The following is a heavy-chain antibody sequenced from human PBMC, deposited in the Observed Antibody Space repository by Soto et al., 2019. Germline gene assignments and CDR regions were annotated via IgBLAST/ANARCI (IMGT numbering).Heavy chain of an antibody. V-gene: IGHV4-39*01. CDR2: IYYSGST. CDR3: ARPFGSGYPNDAFDI. CDR1: GGSISSSSYY. D-gene: IGHD3-22*01. J-gene: IGHJ3*02. Sequence: SETLSLTCTVSGGSISSSSYYWGWIRQPPGKGLEWIGSIYYSGSTYYNPSLKSRVTISVDTSKNQFSLKLSSVTAADTAVYYCARPFGSGYPNDAFDIWGQGTMVTVSS.